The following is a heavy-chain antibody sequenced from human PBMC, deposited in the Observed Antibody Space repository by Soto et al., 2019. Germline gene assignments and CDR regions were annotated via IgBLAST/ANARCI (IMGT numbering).Heavy chain of an antibody. CDR3: ARGGGYDLYWYFDL. CDR1: GGTFSSYT. V-gene: IGHV1-69*02. CDR2: IIPILGIA. J-gene: IGHJ2*01. D-gene: IGHD5-12*01. Sequence: ASVKVSCKASGGTFSSYTISWVRQAPGQGLEWMGRIIPILGIANYAQKFQGRVTITADKSTSTAYMELSSLRSEDTAVYYCARGGGYDLYWYFDLWGRGTLVTVSS.